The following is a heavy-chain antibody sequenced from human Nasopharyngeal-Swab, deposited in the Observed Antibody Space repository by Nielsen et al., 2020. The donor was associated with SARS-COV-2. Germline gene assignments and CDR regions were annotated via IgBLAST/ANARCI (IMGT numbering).Heavy chain of an antibody. CDR3: ARGVYYGSGSFDYYYYYMDV. V-gene: IGHV1-69*13. Sequence: SVKVSCKASGGTFNTYAINWVRQAPGQGLEWMGGIIPIFGTANYAQRFQGRITITADESTSTAYMELSSLRSEDTAVYYCARGVYYGSGSFDYYYYYMDVWGKGTTVTVSS. CDR2: IIPIFGTA. D-gene: IGHD3-10*01. CDR1: GGTFNTYA. J-gene: IGHJ6*03.